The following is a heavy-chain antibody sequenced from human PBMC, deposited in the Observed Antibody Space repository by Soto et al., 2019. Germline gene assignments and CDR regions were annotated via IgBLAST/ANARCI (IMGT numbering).Heavy chain of an antibody. V-gene: IGHV3-7*01. Sequence: WGSLRLSCAASGFTFSSYWMSCVRQAPWKGLEWVANIKQDVSEKYYVDSVKGRFTISRDNAKNSLYLQMNSLRADYTAVYYCARASYYYDSSGYYSNYWGQGTLVTVSS. D-gene: IGHD3-22*01. CDR1: GFTFSSYW. CDR3: ARASYYYDSSGYYSNY. J-gene: IGHJ4*02. CDR2: IKQDVSEK.